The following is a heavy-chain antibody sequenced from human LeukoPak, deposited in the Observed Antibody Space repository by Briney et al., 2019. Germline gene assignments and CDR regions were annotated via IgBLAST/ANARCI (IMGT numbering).Heavy chain of an antibody. D-gene: IGHD1-26*01. Sequence: SVKVSCKASGGTFSSYAISWLRQAPGQGLEWMGGIIPIFSTPNYAQKFQGRVTITADESTSTAYMEVRSQRSDDTAMYYCAREESIGSYQFLNEYWGQGTLVTVSS. J-gene: IGHJ4*02. CDR2: IIPIFSTP. CDR1: GGTFSSYA. CDR3: AREESIGSYQFLNEY. V-gene: IGHV1-69*13.